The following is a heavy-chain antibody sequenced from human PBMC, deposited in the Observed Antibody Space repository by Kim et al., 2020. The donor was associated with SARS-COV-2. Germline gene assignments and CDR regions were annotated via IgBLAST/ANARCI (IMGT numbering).Heavy chain of an antibody. CDR2: ISGGGDLT. CDR3: AHNWNRDF. Sequence: GGSLRLSCIASGFPFSSWSMAWVRRAPGKGLEWVSGISGGGDLTDYADSVKGRFTISRDNPKNTLFLQMNSLRVDDTAVYHCAHNWNRDFWGQGTLVTVS. D-gene: IGHD1-1*01. V-gene: IGHV3-23*01. CDR1: GFPFSSWS. J-gene: IGHJ4*02.